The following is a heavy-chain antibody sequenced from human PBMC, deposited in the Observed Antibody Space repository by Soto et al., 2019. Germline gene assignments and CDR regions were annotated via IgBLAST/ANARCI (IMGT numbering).Heavy chain of an antibody. J-gene: IGHJ6*02. Sequence: PGGSLRLSCAASGFTFSSYSMNWVRQAPGKGLEWVSSISSSSSYIYYADSVKGRFTISRDNAKNSLYLQMNSLRAEDTAVYYCARGGSLFPRAPFAYGMDVWGQGTTVTVSS. CDR2: ISSSSSYI. CDR1: GFTFSSYS. V-gene: IGHV3-21*01. D-gene: IGHD1-26*01. CDR3: ARGGSLFPRAPFAYGMDV.